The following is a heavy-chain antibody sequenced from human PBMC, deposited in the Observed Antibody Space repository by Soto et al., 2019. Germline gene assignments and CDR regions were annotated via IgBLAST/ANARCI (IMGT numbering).Heavy chain of an antibody. D-gene: IGHD6-19*01. CDR1: GFVFGSYG. Sequence: QVQLVESGGGVVQPGRSLRLSCAASGFVFGSYGMHWVRQAPGKGLEWVALISYDGSNEYYADSVKGRFTISRDNSKNTLYLQVNSLRTEDTAVYYCAKDGNVYTSGWYAPSLDYWGQGTLVTVSS. CDR3: AKDGNVYTSGWYAPSLDY. CDR2: ISYDGSNE. J-gene: IGHJ4*02. V-gene: IGHV3-30*18.